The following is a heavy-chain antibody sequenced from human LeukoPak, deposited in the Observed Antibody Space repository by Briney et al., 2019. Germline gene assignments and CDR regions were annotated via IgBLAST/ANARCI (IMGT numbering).Heavy chain of an antibody. CDR3: ARDRSYSNYVVSALDY. D-gene: IGHD4-11*01. J-gene: IGHJ4*02. CDR1: GGSINNSSYY. CDR2: VYSSGST. V-gene: IGHV4-39*02. Sequence: SETLSLTCTVSGGSINNSSYYWAWIRQPPGKGLEWIGSVYSSGSTYYNPSLKIPVTLSADTSKNQLSLKLHSVTAADTAVYYCARDRSYSNYVVSALDYWGQGTLVTVSS.